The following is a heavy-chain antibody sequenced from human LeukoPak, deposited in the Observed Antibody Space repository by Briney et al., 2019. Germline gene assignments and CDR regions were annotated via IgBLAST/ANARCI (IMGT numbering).Heavy chain of an antibody. V-gene: IGHV3-23*01. D-gene: IGHD3-22*01. CDR1: GFTFSSYA. J-gene: IGHJ3*02. CDR2: ISGSGGST. CDR3: AKDRPVDYYDSSGDAFDI. Sequence: GGSLRLSCAASGFTFSSYAMSWVRQAPGKGLEWVSAISGSGGSTYYADSVKGRFTISRDNSKNTLYLQMNSLRAEDTAVYYCAKDRPVDYYDSSGDAFDIWGQGTMVTVS.